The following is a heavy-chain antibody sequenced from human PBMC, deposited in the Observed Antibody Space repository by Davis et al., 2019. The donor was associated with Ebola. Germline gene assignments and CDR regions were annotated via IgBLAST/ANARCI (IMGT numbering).Heavy chain of an antibody. J-gene: IGHJ4*02. V-gene: IGHV1-46*03. CDR2: INPSGGST. Sequence: ASVKVSCKASGYTFTSYDINWVRQAPGQGLEWMGIINPSGGSTSYAQKFQGRVTMTRDTSTSTVYMELSSLRSEDTAVYYCARDPRGGSQTGWGQGTLVTVSS. CDR3: ARDPRGGSQTG. CDR1: GYTFTSYD. D-gene: IGHD1-26*01.